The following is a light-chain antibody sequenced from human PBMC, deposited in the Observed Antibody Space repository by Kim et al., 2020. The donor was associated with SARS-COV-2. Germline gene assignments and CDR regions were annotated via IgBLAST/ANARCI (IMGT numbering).Light chain of an antibody. Sequence: SVSPGQTANITCSGDKLGYKYACWYQQKPGQSPVLVIYQDSKRPSGIPERFSGSNSGNTATLTISGTQAMDEADYYCQAWDSSTVVFGGGTQLTVL. CDR2: QDS. CDR3: QAWDSSTVV. V-gene: IGLV3-1*01. CDR1: KLGYKY. J-gene: IGLJ2*01.